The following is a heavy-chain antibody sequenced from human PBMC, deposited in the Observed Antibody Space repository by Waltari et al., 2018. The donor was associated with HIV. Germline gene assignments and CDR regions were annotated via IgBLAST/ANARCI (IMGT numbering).Heavy chain of an antibody. D-gene: IGHD1-1*01. CDR1: GFTFSRSW. V-gene: IGHV3-74*01. Sequence: EVRLVESGGGLGQPGGSLRLSCAGSGFTFSRSWMHWVRQTPGKGMEWVSRIKPDGTQTDYADSVKGRFTISRDNAKSTLHLQLNALSVEDTALYFCTGDTFGNDDFWGQGVLVTVSS. CDR2: IKPDGTQT. J-gene: IGHJ4*02. CDR3: TGDTFGNDDF.